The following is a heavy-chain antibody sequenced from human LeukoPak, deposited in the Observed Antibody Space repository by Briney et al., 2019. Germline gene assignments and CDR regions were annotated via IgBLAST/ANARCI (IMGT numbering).Heavy chain of an antibody. CDR2: ISYDGSNK. CDR1: GFTFSSYA. Sequence: GGSLRLSCAASGFTFSSYAMHWVRQAPGKGLEWVAVISYDGSNKYYADSVKGRFTISRDNSKNTLYLQMNSLRAEDTAVYYCARESLRNYFDYWGQGTLVTVSS. V-gene: IGHV3-30-3*01. CDR3: ARESLRNYFDY. J-gene: IGHJ4*02.